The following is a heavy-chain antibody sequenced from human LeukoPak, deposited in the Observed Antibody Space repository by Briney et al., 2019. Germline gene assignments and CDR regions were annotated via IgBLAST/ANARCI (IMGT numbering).Heavy chain of an antibody. CDR2: IYYSGST. J-gene: IGHJ6*02. CDR3: AGADYDFWSGYYTDYYYGMDV. D-gene: IGHD3-3*01. V-gene: IGHV4-59*01. Sequence: KPSETLSLTCTVSGGSISSYYWSWIRQPPGKGLEWIGYIYYSGSTNYNPSLKSRVTISVDTSKNQFSLKLSSVTAADTAVYYCAGADYDFWSGYYTDYYYGMDVWGQGTTVTVSS. CDR1: GGSISSYY.